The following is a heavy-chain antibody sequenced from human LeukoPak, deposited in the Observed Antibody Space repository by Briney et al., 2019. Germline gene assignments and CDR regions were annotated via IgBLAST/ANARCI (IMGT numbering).Heavy chain of an antibody. CDR3: TVIAAAGGP. J-gene: IGHJ5*02. D-gene: IGHD6-13*01. CDR1: GFTFSSYA. CDR2: ISGSGGST. Sequence: GGSLRLSCAASGFTFSSYAMSWVRQAPGKGLEWVSAISGSGGSTYYADSVKGRITISRDNSKNTLYLQMNSLKTEDTAVYYCTVIAAAGGPWGQGTLVTVSS. V-gene: IGHV3-23*01.